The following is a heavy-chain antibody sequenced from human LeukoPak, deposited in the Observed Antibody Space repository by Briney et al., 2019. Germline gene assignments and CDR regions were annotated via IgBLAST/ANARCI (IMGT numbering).Heavy chain of an antibody. CDR2: ISGSGTTT. J-gene: IGHJ4*02. CDR3: AKAGHYGSGSYYSDY. Sequence: GGSLRLSCAASGFIFSSYAMSWVRQAPGRGGEWLSPISGSGTTTYYVDSVKGLFTVSRDNSKNTLYLQMSSLRAGDTAVYYCAKAGHYGSGSYYSDYWGRGTLVTVSP. V-gene: IGHV3-23*01. CDR1: GFIFSSYA. D-gene: IGHD3-10*01.